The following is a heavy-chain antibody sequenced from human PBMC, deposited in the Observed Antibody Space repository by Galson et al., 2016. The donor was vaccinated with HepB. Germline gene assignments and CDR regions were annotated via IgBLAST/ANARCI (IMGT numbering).Heavy chain of an antibody. J-gene: IGHJ3*02. CDR1: GFTFSSYS. D-gene: IGHD5-12*01. Sequence: SLRLSCAASGFTFSSYSMNWVRQAPGRGLEWVSYISSSSGTIDYADSVKGRFTISRDNAKNSLFLQMNSLRDEDTALFYCVRQGGYSGYLGAFDIWGQGTMVTVSS. CDR3: VRQGGYSGYLGAFDI. CDR2: ISSSSGTI. V-gene: IGHV3-48*02.